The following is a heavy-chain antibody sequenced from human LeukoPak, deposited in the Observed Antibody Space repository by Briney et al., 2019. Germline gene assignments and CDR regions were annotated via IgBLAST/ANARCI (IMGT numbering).Heavy chain of an antibody. Sequence: NPSETLSLTCTVSGGSISSRSYHWGWIRQPPGKGLEWIGSIYYSGTTYYNPSLKSRVTISVDTSKNQFSLKLSSVTAADTAVYYCARDGGSGWSSALFDYWGQGTLVTVSS. V-gene: IGHV4-39*07. CDR3: ARDGGSGWSSALFDY. CDR2: IYYSGTT. CDR1: GGSISSRSYH. J-gene: IGHJ4*02. D-gene: IGHD6-19*01.